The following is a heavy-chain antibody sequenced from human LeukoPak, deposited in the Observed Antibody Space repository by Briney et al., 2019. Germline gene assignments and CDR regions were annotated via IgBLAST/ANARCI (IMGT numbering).Heavy chain of an antibody. D-gene: IGHD2/OR15-2a*01. V-gene: IGHV3-21*01. J-gene: IGHJ6*02. CDR3: VRDVSRRIGMDA. CDR1: GFSFNSYT. CDR2: ISPVSTYT. Sequence: GSLRLSCLASGFSFNSYTMNWVREAPGKGLEWVSTISPVSTYTWYAESVKGRFTISRDNPKNSLYLQMDSLRAEDTAVYYCVRDVSRRIGMDAWGQGTTVTVSS.